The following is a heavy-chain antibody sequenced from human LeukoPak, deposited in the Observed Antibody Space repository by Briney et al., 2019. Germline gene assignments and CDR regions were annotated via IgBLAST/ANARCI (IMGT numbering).Heavy chain of an antibody. CDR1: GYTFSRYE. V-gene: IGHV3-48*03. J-gene: IGHJ4*02. D-gene: IGHD3-10*01. CDR2: ISSIGSTI. Sequence: GGSLRLSCAASGYTFSRYEINCVPDAPGKGLGWGSYISSIGSTIYYADSVKGRFTISRDNAKNSLYLKMNSLRAEDTAVYYCARASTMADFDYWGQGTLVTVSS. CDR3: ARASTMADFDY.